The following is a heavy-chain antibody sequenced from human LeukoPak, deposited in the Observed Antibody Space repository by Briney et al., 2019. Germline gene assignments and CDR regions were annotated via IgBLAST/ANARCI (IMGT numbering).Heavy chain of an antibody. J-gene: IGHJ4*02. Sequence: GGSLRLSCAASGFTFSGSAMHWVRQASGKGLEWVGRIRSKANSYATAYAASVKGRFTISRDDSKNTAYLQMNILKTEDTAAYYCARLKLDCTSTACHTDYFDYWGQGTLVTVSS. CDR1: GFTFSGSA. V-gene: IGHV3-73*01. CDR3: ARLKLDCTSTACHTDYFDY. CDR2: IRSKANSYAT. D-gene: IGHD2-2*02.